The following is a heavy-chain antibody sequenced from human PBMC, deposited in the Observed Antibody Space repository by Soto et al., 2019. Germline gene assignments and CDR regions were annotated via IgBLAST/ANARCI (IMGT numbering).Heavy chain of an antibody. CDR2: IYYSGST. V-gene: IGHV4-31*03. D-gene: IGHD5-12*01. J-gene: IGHJ4*02. CDR3: VADGYNYYYFDY. CDR1: GGSISSGGYY. Sequence: PSDTLSLTCTVSGGSISSGGYYWSWIRQHPGKGLEWIGYIYYSGSTYYNPSLKSRVTISVDTSKNQFSLKLSSVTAADTAVYYCVADGYNYYYFDYWGQGTLVIVS.